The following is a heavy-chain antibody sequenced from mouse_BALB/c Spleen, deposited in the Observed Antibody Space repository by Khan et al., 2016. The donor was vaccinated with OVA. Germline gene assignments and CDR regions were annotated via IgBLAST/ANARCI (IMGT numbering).Heavy chain of an antibody. D-gene: IGHD1-1*01. CDR3: SRSVTITTVVATDFDY. V-gene: IGHV3-2*02. Sequence: EVQLQESGPGLVKPSQSLSLTCTVTGYSITSDYARNWIRQFPGNKLEWMGYISYSGRTSYNPSLQSRTSITRDTSKNQFFLQLNYVTTEDTATSYCSRSVTITTVVATDFDYWGQGTTLTVSS. CDR1: GYSITSDYA. CDR2: ISYSGRT. J-gene: IGHJ2*01.